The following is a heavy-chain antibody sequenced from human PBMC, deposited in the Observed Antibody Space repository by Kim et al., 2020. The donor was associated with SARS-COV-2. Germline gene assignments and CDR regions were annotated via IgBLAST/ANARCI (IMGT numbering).Heavy chain of an antibody. CDR2: IYPGDSDT. Sequence: GESLKISCKGSGYSFTSYWIGWVRQMPGKGLEWMGIIYPGDSDTRYSPSFQGQVTISADKSISTAYLQWSSLKASDTAMYYCARQAYCGGDCYPRLAGEVDYWGQGTLVTVSS. CDR1: GYSFTSYW. J-gene: IGHJ4*02. CDR3: ARQAYCGGDCYPRLAGEVDY. D-gene: IGHD2-21*01. V-gene: IGHV5-51*01.